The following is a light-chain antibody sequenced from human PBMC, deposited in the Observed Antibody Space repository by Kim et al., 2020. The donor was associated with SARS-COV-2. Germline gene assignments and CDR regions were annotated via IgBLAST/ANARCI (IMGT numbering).Light chain of an antibody. CDR2: LDS. J-gene: IGLJ3*02. CDR1: QLGSKY. V-gene: IGLV3-1*01. CDR3: QAWDSTTAV. Sequence: VSPGQTASIPFSGDQLGSKYACWYQQKPGRAPVLVIYLDSKRPSRIPERFSGSNSGNTATLTISGTQAMDEADYYCQAWDSTTAVFGGGTQLTVL.